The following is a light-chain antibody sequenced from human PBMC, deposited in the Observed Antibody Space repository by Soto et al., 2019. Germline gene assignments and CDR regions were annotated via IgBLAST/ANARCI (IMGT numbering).Light chain of an antibody. CDR1: QSVSSSY. Sequence: VLTQSPGTLSLSPGERATLSFRASQSVSSSYLAWYQQKPGQAPRLLIYGASSRATGIPDRFSGSGSGTDFTLTISRLEPEDFAVYYCQQYGSSPRTFGQGTRLEIK. J-gene: IGKJ5*01. V-gene: IGKV3-20*01. CDR2: GAS. CDR3: QQYGSSPRT.